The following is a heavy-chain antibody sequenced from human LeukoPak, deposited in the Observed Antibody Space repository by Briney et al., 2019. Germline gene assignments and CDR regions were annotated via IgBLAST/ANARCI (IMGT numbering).Heavy chain of an antibody. CDR2: ISAYNGNT. D-gene: IGHD3-9*01. Sequence: ASVKVSGKAPGYTFTSYGISWVRQAPGQGLEWMGWISAYNGNTNYAQKLQGRVTMTTDTSTSTAYMELRSLRSDDTAVYYCARVYYDILTGYYPSDLDYWGQGTLVTVSS. J-gene: IGHJ4*02. V-gene: IGHV1-18*01. CDR3: ARVYYDILTGYYPSDLDY. CDR1: GYTFTSYG.